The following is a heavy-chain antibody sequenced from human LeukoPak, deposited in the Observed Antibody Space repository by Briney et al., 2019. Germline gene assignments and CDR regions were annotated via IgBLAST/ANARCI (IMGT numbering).Heavy chain of an antibody. CDR1: GFIFSDAW. D-gene: IGHD3-22*01. CDR3: AKRGYYYDSSGYYSRTYFDY. CDR2: ISYDGSNK. J-gene: IGHJ4*02. V-gene: IGHV3-30*18. Sequence: GGSLRLSCAASGFIFSDAWMSWVRQAPGKGLEWVAVISYDGSNKYYADSVKGRFTISRDNSKNTLYLQMNSLRAEDTAVYYCAKRGYYYDSSGYYSRTYFDYWGQGTLVIVSS.